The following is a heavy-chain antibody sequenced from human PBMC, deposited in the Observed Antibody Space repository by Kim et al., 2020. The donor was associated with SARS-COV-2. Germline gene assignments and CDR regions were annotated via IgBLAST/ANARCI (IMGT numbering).Heavy chain of an antibody. CDR3: ASSPGGLLLSHDAFDI. CDR2: ISSSGSTI. D-gene: IGHD3-22*01. Sequence: GGSLRLSCAASGFTFSDYYMSWIRQAPGKGLEWVSYISSSGSTIYYADSVKGRFTISRDNAKNSLYLQMNSLRAEDTAVYYCASSPGGLLLSHDAFDIWGQGTMVTVSS. J-gene: IGHJ3*02. V-gene: IGHV3-11*04. CDR1: GFTFSDYY.